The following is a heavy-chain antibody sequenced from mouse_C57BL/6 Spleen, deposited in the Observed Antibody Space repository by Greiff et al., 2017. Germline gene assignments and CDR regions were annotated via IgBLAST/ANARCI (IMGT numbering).Heavy chain of an antibody. CDR1: GYTFTDYY. D-gene: IGHD1-1*01. CDR2: INPYNGGT. V-gene: IGHV1-19*01. J-gene: IGHJ2*01. CDR3: ASLTTVVATDY. Sequence: DVKLQESGPVLVKPGASVKMSCKASGYTFTDYYMNWVKQSHGKSLEWIGVINPYNGGTSYNQKFKGKATLTVDKSSSTAYMELNSLTSEDSAVYYCASLTTVVATDYWGQGTTLTVSS.